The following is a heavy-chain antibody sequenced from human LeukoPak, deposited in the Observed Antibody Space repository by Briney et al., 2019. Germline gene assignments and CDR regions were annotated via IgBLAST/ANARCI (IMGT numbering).Heavy chain of an antibody. D-gene: IGHD4-17*01. V-gene: IGHV1-69*04. J-gene: IGHJ4*02. CDR1: GGTFSSYA. CDR2: IIPILGIA. CDR3: ARTQPPTYGDPGEAWDY. Sequence: AASVKASCKASGGTFSSYAISWVRQAPGQGLEWMGRIIPILGIANYAQKFQGRVTITADKSTSTAYMELSSLRSEDTAVYYCARTQPPTYGDPGEAWDYWGQGTLVTVSS.